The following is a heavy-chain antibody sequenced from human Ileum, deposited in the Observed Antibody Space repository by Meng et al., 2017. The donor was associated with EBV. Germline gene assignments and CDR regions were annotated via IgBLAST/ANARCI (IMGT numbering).Heavy chain of an antibody. CDR3: ARVGQWLPIDY. CDR2: IYHSGST. CDR1: GGSISSSNW. Sequence: LQGSGPGLVKPSGTPSLTCAVSGGSISSSNWWSWVRQPPGKGLEWIGEIYHSGSTNYNPSLKSRVTMSVDKSKNQFSLNLSSVTAADTAVYYCARVGQWLPIDYWGQGTLVTVSS. D-gene: IGHD6-19*01. V-gene: IGHV4-4*02. J-gene: IGHJ4*02.